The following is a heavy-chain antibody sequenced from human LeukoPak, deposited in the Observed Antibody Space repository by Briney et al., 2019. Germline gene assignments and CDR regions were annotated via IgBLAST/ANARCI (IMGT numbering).Heavy chain of an antibody. V-gene: IGHV3-30*18. CDR3: AKDAVTIFGVVGRNYYMDV. CDR2: IWYGGSKK. CDR1: GFTFSSYG. Sequence: GRSLRLSCAASGFTFSSYGIHWVRQAPGKGLEWVAVIWYGGSKKYYADSVKGRFTISRDNSKNTLYLQMNSLRVEDTAVYYCAKDAVTIFGVVGRNYYMDVWGKGTTVTVSS. D-gene: IGHD3-3*01. J-gene: IGHJ6*03.